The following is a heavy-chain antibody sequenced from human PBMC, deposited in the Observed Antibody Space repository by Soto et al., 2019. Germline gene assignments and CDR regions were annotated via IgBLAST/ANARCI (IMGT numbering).Heavy chain of an antibody. D-gene: IGHD1-1*01. CDR1: GYTFTSYG. CDR3: ARHNSQWPNWFDP. V-gene: IGHV1-18*01. CDR2: ISGYDGNT. J-gene: IGHJ5*02. Sequence: QVQLVHSGAEVKKPGASVKVSCKASGYTFTSYGISWVPQAPGQGLEGVGWISGYDGNTDYAHKFRGRVTMTTDTSTNTAYMDLRSLRSDDTAVYYCARHNSQWPNWFDPWGQGTPVTVSS.